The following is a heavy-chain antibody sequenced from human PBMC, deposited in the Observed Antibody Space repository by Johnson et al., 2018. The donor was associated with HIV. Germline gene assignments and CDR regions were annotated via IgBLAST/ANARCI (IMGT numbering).Heavy chain of an antibody. CDR2: ISSSGGGT. V-gene: IGHV3-23*04. J-gene: IGHJ3*01. CDR3: AKEGIIPTAASVGPPVDLDF. D-gene: IGHD4-17*01. CDR1: GFTFSDYY. Sequence: VQLVESGGGLVQPGGSLRLACAASGFTFSDYYMTWVRHVAGKGLEWVSAISSSGGGTYYADSVEGRFAISRDNSKNILYLQMNILRAEDTALDYCAKEGIIPTAASVGPPVDLDFWGQGKTVTVSS.